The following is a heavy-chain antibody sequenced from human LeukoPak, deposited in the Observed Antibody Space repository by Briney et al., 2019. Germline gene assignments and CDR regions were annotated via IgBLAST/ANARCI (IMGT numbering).Heavy chain of an antibody. V-gene: IGHV3-15*01. CDR2: IKSKTGGGTT. CDR3: TTESWSGYPVWYYYMDV. CDR1: GFTFSNAW. J-gene: IGHJ6*03. Sequence: GGSLRLSCAASGFTFSNAWMSWVRQAPGKGLEWVGRIKSKTGGGTTDYAAPVKGRFTISRDDSKNTLYLQMNSLKTEDTAVYYCTTESWSGYPVWYYYMDVWGKGTTVTVSS. D-gene: IGHD3-3*01.